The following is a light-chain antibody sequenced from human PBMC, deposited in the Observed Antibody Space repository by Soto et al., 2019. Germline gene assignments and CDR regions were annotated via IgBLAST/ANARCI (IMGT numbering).Light chain of an antibody. V-gene: IGLV2-14*02. Sequence: QSVLTQPASVSGSPGQSITISCTGTSSDVGSYKLVSWYQQHPGKAPKLIIYEVTNRPSGVSNRFSGSKSGNTASLTISGLQAEDEADYYCISYTSSSTHVFGTGTKLTVL. J-gene: IGLJ1*01. CDR3: ISYTSSSTHV. CDR2: EVT. CDR1: SSDVGSYKL.